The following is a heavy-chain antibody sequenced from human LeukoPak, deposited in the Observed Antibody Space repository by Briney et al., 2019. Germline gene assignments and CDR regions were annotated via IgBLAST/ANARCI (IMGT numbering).Heavy chain of an antibody. CDR2: ISYSGSTYISYSAIT. CDR3: ARGFWSGYDY. J-gene: IGHJ4*02. D-gene: IGHD3-3*01. CDR1: GGSIRSGGHF. Sequence: PSQTLSLTCTVSGGSIRSGGHFWSWIRQHPGKGLEWIGYISYSGSTYISYSAITYYNPSLKSRLTMSVDTSNNQFSLKLSSVTAADTAVYYCARGFWSGYDYWGQGTLVTVSS. V-gene: IGHV4-31*03.